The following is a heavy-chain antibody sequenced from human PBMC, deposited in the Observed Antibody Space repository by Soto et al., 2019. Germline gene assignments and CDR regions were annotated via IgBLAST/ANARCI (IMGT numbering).Heavy chain of an antibody. CDR3: ARGGHVVVVTAALDY. CDR2: VNPSGGHT. CDR1: GDTFTDYY. J-gene: IGHJ4*02. D-gene: IGHD2-21*02. V-gene: IGHV1-46*01. Sequence: QVQLMQSGAEVKKPGASVKVSCKASGDTFTDYYIHWVRQAAGQGLEWMGTVNPSGGHTTYAQHFLGRVTMTTDTSTSTLYMELTSLTPDNTAIYYCARGGHVVVVTAALDYWGQGTLVTVSS.